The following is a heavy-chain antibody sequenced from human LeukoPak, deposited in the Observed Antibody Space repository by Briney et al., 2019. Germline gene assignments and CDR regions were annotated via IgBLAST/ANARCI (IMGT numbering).Heavy chain of an antibody. Sequence: SETLSLTCTVSGGSTSGYYWSWIRQPPGKGLQWIGYIYTNENTKYSPSLQSRVTMSVDTSKNQFSLKLTSVTAADTAVYYCVRQAYYSESGSWTSFDYWGQGTLVPVSS. CDR1: GGSTSGYY. V-gene: IGHV4-4*09. CDR3: VRQAYYSESGSWTSFDY. J-gene: IGHJ4*02. CDR2: IYTNENT. D-gene: IGHD3-10*01.